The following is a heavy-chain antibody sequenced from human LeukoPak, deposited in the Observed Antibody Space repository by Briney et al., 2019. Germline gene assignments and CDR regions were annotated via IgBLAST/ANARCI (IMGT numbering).Heavy chain of an antibody. Sequence: GGSLRLSYAASGFPFSSYWMTWVRQAPGKGLEWVANMKQDGSEKYYVDSVKGRFTISRDNAKNSLYLQMNSLRAEDTAVYYCASYPTPGIAAAGTLNYWGQGTLVTVSS. J-gene: IGHJ4*02. D-gene: IGHD6-13*01. CDR3: ASYPTPGIAAAGTLNY. V-gene: IGHV3-7*03. CDR1: GFPFSSYW. CDR2: MKQDGSEK.